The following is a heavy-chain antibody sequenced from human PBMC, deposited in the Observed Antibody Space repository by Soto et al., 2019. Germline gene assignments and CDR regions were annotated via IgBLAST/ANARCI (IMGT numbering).Heavy chain of an antibody. CDR2: ISYDGSNK. V-gene: IGHV3-30-3*01. CDR3: ARVDSTMSELLDAFDI. CDR1: GFTFSSYA. J-gene: IGHJ3*02. D-gene: IGHD1-26*01. Sequence: QVQLVESGGGVVQPGRSLRLSCAASGFTFSSYAMHWVRQAPGKGLEWVAVISYDGSNKYYADSVKGRFTISRDNSKNTLYLQMNSLRAEDTAVYYCARVDSTMSELLDAFDIWGQGTMVTVSS.